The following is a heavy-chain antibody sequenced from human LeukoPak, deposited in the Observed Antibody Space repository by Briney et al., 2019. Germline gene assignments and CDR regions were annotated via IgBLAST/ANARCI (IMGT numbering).Heavy chain of an antibody. CDR1: GFTVSSNY. CDR3: ARDFSGRGDAFDI. D-gene: IGHD1-26*01. CDR2: IYSDGNT. J-gene: IGHJ3*02. Sequence: GGPLRLSCAASGFTVSSNYMSWVRQAPGKGLEWVSVIYSDGNTYYADSVKGRFTIFRDNSKNTLYLQMNSLRAEDTAVYYCARDFSGRGDAFDIWGQGTMVTVSS. V-gene: IGHV3-53*01.